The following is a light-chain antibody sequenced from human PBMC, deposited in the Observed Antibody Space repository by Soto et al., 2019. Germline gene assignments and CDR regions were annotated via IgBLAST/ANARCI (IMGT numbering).Light chain of an antibody. CDR3: HQYNGWPRT. CDR2: GRA. Sequence: EIVLTQSPVTLSVSPGERATLSCRASQNISSSLVWCQQKPGQGPRLLIYGRATRAGSGPAKFSGGGSGTKFTLTTTSLQSEDFAVFYCHQYNGWPRTFGQGTKVDIK. CDR1: QNISSS. V-gene: IGKV3-15*01. J-gene: IGKJ1*01.